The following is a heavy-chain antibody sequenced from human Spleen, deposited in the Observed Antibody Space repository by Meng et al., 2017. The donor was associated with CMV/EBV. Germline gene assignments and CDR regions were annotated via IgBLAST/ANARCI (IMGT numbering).Heavy chain of an antibody. CDR2: ITASGGST. Sequence: LSLTCAASEFTFSNFAMSWVRQAPGRGLAWVSAITASGGSTYYADSVKGRFTVSRDNSKNTLYLQMNSLRAEDTAVYYCAKAFSASWYREYYDDWGQGTLVTVS. J-gene: IGHJ4*02. V-gene: IGHV3-23*01. CDR3: AKAFSASWYREYYDD. D-gene: IGHD6-13*01. CDR1: EFTFSNFA.